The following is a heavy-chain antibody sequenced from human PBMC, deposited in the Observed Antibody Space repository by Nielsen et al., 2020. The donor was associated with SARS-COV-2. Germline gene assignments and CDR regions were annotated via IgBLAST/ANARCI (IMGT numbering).Heavy chain of an antibody. CDR1: GFTFSSYA. D-gene: IGHD1-26*01. Sequence: GESLKISCAASGFTFSSYAMSWVRQAPGKGLEWVSAISGSGGSTYYADSVKGRFTISRDNSKNTLYLQMNSLRAEDTAVYYCARPNSGSYRSSFDYWGQGTLVTVSS. V-gene: IGHV3-23*01. CDR3: ARPNSGSYRSSFDY. J-gene: IGHJ4*02. CDR2: ISGSGGST.